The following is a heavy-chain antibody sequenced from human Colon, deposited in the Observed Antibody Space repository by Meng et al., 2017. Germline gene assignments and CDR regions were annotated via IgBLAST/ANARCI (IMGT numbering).Heavy chain of an antibody. CDR2: TIPIFGTA. D-gene: IGHD6-19*01. J-gene: IGHJ5*02. CDR1: GGTFSSYA. CDR3: ARDTRGVAVAGTKWFDP. V-gene: IGHV1-69*06. Sequence: SVKVSCKASGGTFSSYAISWVRQAPGQGLEWMGGTIPIFGTANYAQKFQGRVTITADKSTSTAYMELSSLRSEDTAVYYCARDTRGVAVAGTKWFDPWGQGTLVTVSS.